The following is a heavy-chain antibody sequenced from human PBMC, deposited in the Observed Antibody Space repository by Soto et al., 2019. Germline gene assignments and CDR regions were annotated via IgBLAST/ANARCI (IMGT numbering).Heavy chain of an antibody. CDR3: ASSIAAAGGMDV. Sequence: SETLSLTCAVYGGSFSGYYWSWIRQPPGKGLEWIGEINHSGSTNYNPSLKSRVTISVDTSKNQFSLKLSSVTAADTAAYYCASSIAAAGGMDVWGQGTMVTVSS. D-gene: IGHD6-13*01. J-gene: IGHJ6*02. CDR1: GGSFSGYY. V-gene: IGHV4-34*01. CDR2: INHSGST.